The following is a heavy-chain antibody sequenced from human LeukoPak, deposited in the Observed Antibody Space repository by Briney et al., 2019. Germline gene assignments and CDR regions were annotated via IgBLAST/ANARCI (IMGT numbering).Heavy chain of an antibody. CDR3: VGAAVKGASGRGRAFDY. V-gene: IGHV1-46*03. CDR1: GYTFTSYY. D-gene: IGHD3-10*01. CDR2: INPSGGRT. J-gene: IGHJ4*02. Sequence: ASVKVSCKASGYTFTSYYMHWVRQAPGQGLEWMGIINPSGGRTSYAQKFQGRVTITADESTSTAYMELSSLRSEDTAVYYCVGAAVKGASGRGRAFDYWGQGTLVTVSS.